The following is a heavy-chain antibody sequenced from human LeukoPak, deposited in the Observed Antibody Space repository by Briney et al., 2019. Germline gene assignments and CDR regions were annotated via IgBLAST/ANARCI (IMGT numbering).Heavy chain of an antibody. CDR1: GFTFSNAW. D-gene: IGHD3-10*02. V-gene: IGHV3-15*01. Sequence: GGSLRLSCAASGFTFSNAWMSWVRQAPGKGLEWVGRIKSKTDGGTTDYAAPVKGRFTISRDDSKNTLYLQMNSLKTEDTAVYYCTTEGYHYVYYMDVWGKGTTVTISS. J-gene: IGHJ6*03. CDR3: TTEGYHYVYYMDV. CDR2: IKSKTDGGTT.